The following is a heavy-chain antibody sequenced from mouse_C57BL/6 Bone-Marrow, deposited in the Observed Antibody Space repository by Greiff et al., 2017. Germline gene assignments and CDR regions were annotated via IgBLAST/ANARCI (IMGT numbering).Heavy chain of an antibody. V-gene: IGHV5-2*01. Sequence: EVQVVESGGGLVQPGESLKLSCESNEYEFPSHDMSWVRKTPEKRLELVAAINSDGGSTYYPDTMERRFIISRNNTKKTLYLQMSSLRSEDTALYYCARHGPNYYGNHWYFVVWGTGTTVTVSS. J-gene: IGHJ1*03. D-gene: IGHD1-1*01. CDR1: EYEFPSHD. CDR2: INSDGGST. CDR3: ARHGPNYYGNHWYFVV.